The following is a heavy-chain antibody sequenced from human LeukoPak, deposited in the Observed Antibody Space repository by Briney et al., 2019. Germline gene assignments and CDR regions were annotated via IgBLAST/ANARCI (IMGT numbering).Heavy chain of an antibody. D-gene: IGHD5-24*01. CDR1: GFTFSNYA. Sequence: SGGSLRLSCAASGFTFSNYAMSWVRQAPGKGLEWVSAISGSGGSTYYADSVKGRFTISRDNSKNTLFLQMSSLRVEDTAIYYCAKSTRDGYNLWFDYWGQGTLVTVSS. V-gene: IGHV3-23*01. CDR2: ISGSGGST. CDR3: AKSTRDGYNLWFDY. J-gene: IGHJ4*02.